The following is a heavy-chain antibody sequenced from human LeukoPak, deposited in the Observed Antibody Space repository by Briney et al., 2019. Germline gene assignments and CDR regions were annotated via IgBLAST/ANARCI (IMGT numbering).Heavy chain of an antibody. CDR2: ISGSGGST. D-gene: IGHD6-13*01. CDR1: GFTFSSYA. Sequence: GGSLRLSCAASGFTFSSYAMSWVRQAPGKGLEWVSAISGSGGSTYYAGSVKGRFTISRDNSKNTLYLQMNSLRAEDTAVYYCAKSKYSSSWYAFDYWGQGTLVTVSS. CDR3: AKSKYSSSWYAFDY. J-gene: IGHJ4*02. V-gene: IGHV3-23*01.